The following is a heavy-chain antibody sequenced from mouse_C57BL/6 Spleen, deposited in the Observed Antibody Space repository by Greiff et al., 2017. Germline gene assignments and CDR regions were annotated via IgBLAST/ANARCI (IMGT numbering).Heavy chain of an antibody. D-gene: IGHD1-1*01. CDR1: GYTFTSYG. CDR3: ARDYGSSYDWYFDV. CDR2: IYPRSGNT. V-gene: IGHV1-81*01. J-gene: IGHJ1*03. Sequence: QVQLQQSGAELARPGASVKLSCKASGYTFTSYGLSWVKQRTGQGLEWIGEIYPRSGNTYSNEKFKGKATLTADKSSSTAYMELRSLTSEDSAVYFCARDYGSSYDWYFDVWGTGTTVTVSS.